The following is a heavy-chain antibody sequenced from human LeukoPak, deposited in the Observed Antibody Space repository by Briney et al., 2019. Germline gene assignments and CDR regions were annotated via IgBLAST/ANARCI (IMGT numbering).Heavy chain of an antibody. Sequence: GESLKISCKGSGYSFTSYWIAWVRQMPGKGLEWMGIIYPGDSDTRYSPSFQGQVTISADKSISTAYLQWSSLKASDTAMYYCARQLKYYDFWSGPTIWGQGTMVTVSS. J-gene: IGHJ3*02. CDR1: GYSFTSYW. V-gene: IGHV5-51*01. D-gene: IGHD3-3*01. CDR2: IYPGDSDT. CDR3: ARQLKYYDFWSGPTI.